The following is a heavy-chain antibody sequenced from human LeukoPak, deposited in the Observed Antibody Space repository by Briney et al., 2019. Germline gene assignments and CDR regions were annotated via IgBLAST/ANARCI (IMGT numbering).Heavy chain of an antibody. D-gene: IGHD4-17*01. J-gene: IGHJ4*02. CDR1: GGSFSGYY. CDR2: INHSGST. V-gene: IGHV4-34*01. Sequence: SETLSLTCAVYGGSFSGYYWSWIRQPPGKGLEWIGEINHSGSTNYNPSLKSRVTISVDTSKNQFSLKLSSVTAADTAVYYCARGLFTVTPFDYLGQGTLVTVSS. CDR3: ARGLFTVTPFDY.